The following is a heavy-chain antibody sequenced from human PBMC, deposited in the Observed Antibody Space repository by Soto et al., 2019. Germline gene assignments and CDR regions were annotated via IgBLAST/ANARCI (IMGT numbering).Heavy chain of an antibody. CDR1: GGTFSSYA. V-gene: IGHV1-69*13. J-gene: IGHJ4*02. Sequence: GASVKVSCKASGGTFSSYAISWVRQAPGQWLEWMGGIIPIFGTANYAQKFQGRVTITADESTSTAYMELSSLRSEDTAVYYCARDLGTMATTQTLDYWGQGTLVTVSS. CDR3: ARDLGTMATTQTLDY. D-gene: IGHD5-12*01. CDR2: IIPIFGTA.